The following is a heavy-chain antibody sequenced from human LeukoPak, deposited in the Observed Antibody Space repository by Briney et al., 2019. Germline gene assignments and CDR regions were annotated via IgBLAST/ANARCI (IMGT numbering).Heavy chain of an antibody. J-gene: IGHJ4*02. D-gene: IGHD6-6*01. CDR1: GFTFSSYS. V-gene: IGHV3-21*01. Sequence: GGSLRLSCAASGFTFSSYSMHWVRQAPGKGLEWVSSISSSSSYIYYADSVKGRFTISRDNAKNSLYLQMNSLRAEDTAVYYCARAVAARFDYWGQGTLVTVSS. CDR3: ARAVAARFDY. CDR2: ISSSSSYI.